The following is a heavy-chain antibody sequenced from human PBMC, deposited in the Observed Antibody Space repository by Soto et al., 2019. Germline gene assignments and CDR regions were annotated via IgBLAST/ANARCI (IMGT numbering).Heavy chain of an antibody. Sequence: EVQLLESGGGLVQPGGSLRLSCAASGFTFSSYAMGWVRQAPGKGLEWVSAISGSGGSTYYADSVKGRFTISRDNSKNTLYLQMNSLRAEDTAVYYCATQVDFWSGYLISPAVIDFDYWGQGTLVTVSS. CDR2: ISGSGGST. V-gene: IGHV3-23*01. CDR3: ATQVDFWSGYLISPAVIDFDY. D-gene: IGHD3-3*01. CDR1: GFTFSSYA. J-gene: IGHJ4*02.